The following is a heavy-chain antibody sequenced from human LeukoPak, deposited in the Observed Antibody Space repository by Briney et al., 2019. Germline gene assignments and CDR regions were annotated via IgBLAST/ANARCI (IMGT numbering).Heavy chain of an antibody. V-gene: IGHV4-59*11. CDR2: IYYSGST. CDR1: GGSISSHY. D-gene: IGHD4-17*01. J-gene: IGHJ4*02. Sequence: SETLSLTCTVSGGSISSHYWSWIRQPPGKGLEWIGYIYYSGSTNYNPSLKSRVTISVDTSKNQFSLKLSSVTAADTAAYYCARESPDYGDYFDYWGQGTLVTVSS. CDR3: ARESPDYGDYFDY.